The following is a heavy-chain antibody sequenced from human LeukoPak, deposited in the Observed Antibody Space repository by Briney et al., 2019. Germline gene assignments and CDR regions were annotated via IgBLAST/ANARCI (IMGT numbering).Heavy chain of an antibody. Sequence: ASVKVSCKASGYTFTGYYMHWVRQAPGQGLEWMGWINPNSGGTNYAQKFQGRVTMTRDTSISTAYMELNRLRSDDTAVYYCAREGGYSRGLDYWGQGTLVTVSS. J-gene: IGHJ4*02. CDR3: AREGGYSRGLDY. D-gene: IGHD6-13*01. CDR2: INPNSGGT. V-gene: IGHV1-2*02. CDR1: GYTFTGYY.